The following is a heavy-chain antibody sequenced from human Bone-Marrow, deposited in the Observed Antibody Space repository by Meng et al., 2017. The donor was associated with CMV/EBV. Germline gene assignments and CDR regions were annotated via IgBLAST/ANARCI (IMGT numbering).Heavy chain of an antibody. D-gene: IGHD1-26*01. CDR2: IYYSGST. Sequence: GSLRLSCTVSGGSIGSYYWSWIRQPPGKGLEWIGYIYYSGSTNYNPSLKSRVTISVDTSKNQFSLKLSSVTAADTAVYYCARVSGWGFDPWGQGTLVTVSS. J-gene: IGHJ5*02. V-gene: IGHV4-59*01. CDR1: GGSIGSYY. CDR3: ARVSGWGFDP.